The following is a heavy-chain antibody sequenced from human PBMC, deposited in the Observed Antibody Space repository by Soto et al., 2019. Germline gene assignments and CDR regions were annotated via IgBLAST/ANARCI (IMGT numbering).Heavy chain of an antibody. Sequence: SETLSLTCAVYGGSFSGYYWSWIRQPPGKGLEWIGEINHSGSTNYNPSLKGRVTISVDTSKNQFSLKLSSVTAADTAVYYCARPLPAWSSSSWFDPWGQGTLVTVSS. V-gene: IGHV4-34*01. CDR2: INHSGST. J-gene: IGHJ5*02. CDR3: ARPLPAWSSSSWFDP. D-gene: IGHD6-6*01. CDR1: GGSFSGYY.